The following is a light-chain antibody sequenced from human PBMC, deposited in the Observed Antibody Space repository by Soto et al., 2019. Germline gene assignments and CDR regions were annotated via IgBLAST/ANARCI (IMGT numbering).Light chain of an antibody. V-gene: IGLV4-69*01. CDR2: LNSDGSH. CDR1: SAHSSYA. CDR3: QTWGSGIRVV. J-gene: IGLJ2*01. Sequence: QPVLTQSPSASASLGASVKFTCTLSSAHSSYAIAWHQQQPEKGPRYLMKLNSDGSHSKGDGIPDRFSGSSSGAERYLTISSLQSEDEADYYCQTWGSGIRVVFGGGTKLTVL.